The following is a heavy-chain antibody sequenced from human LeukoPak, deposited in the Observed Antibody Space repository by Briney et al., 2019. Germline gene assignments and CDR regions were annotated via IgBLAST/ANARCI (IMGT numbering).Heavy chain of an antibody. D-gene: IGHD1-7*01. CDR3: AKDNWNYGS. Sequence: GGSLRLSCAASGFTVSSNYMSWVRQAPGKGLEWVSVISGSGGSTYYADSVKGRFTISRDNSKNTLYLQMNSLRAEGTAVYYCAKDNWNYGSWGQGTLVTVSS. J-gene: IGHJ5*02. V-gene: IGHV3-23*01. CDR2: ISGSGGST. CDR1: GFTVSSNY.